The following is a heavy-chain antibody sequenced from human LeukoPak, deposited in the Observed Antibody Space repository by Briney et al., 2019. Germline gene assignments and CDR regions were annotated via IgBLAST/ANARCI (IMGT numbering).Heavy chain of an antibody. D-gene: IGHD1-26*01. CDR1: GFTVSSDY. CDR2: IYSGGST. Sequence: PGGSLRLSCAASGFTVSSDYMSWVRQAPGKGLEWVSVIYSGGSTYYADSVKGRFTISRDNSKNTLYLQMNSLRAEDTAVYYCARDRSSGSYADWGKGTLVTVSS. CDR3: ARDRSSGSYAD. V-gene: IGHV3-53*01. J-gene: IGHJ4*02.